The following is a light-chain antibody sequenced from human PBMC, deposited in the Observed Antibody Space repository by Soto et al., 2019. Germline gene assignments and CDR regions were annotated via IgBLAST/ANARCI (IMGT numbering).Light chain of an antibody. Sequence: DIEMTQSPSSLSASVGDRVTISCQTSQTINNNLNWYQQRPGKAPKLLIYSSSSLMSGVPPRFSGSESEPEFSLTISSLQPEDFATCFCQQTYITPISFGQGTRLDIK. V-gene: IGKV1-39*01. CDR1: QTINNN. CDR2: SSS. J-gene: IGKJ5*01. CDR3: QQTYITPIS.